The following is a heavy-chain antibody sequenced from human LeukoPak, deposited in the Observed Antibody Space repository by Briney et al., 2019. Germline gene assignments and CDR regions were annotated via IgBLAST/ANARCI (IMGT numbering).Heavy chain of an antibody. CDR3: ARNAPLRYDSSGALYHYFDY. Sequence: GGSLRLSCAASGFTFSSYSIDWVRQAPGKGLEWLSYISSSSSTIYYADSVKGRFTIYRDNAKNSVYLQMNSLRAEDTAVYYCARNAPLRYDSSGALYHYFDYWGQGTLVTVSS. CDR1: GFTFSSYS. V-gene: IGHV3-48*04. J-gene: IGHJ4*02. CDR2: ISSSSSTI. D-gene: IGHD3-22*01.